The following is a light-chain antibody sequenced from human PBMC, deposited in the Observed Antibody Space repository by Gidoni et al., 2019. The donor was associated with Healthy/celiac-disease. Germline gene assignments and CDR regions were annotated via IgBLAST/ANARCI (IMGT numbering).Light chain of an antibody. CDR1: QSINNNY. J-gene: IGKJ1*01. V-gene: IGKV3-20*01. CDR3: QQYDSSPWT. CDR2: GAS. Sequence: EIGLTQSPGTLSLSPGERATLSCRASQSINNNYLAWYQQKPGQAPRLLIYGASSRAAGIPDRFSGSGSGTDFTITVARLEPEDFAVYYCQQYDSSPWTFXQXTKVEIK.